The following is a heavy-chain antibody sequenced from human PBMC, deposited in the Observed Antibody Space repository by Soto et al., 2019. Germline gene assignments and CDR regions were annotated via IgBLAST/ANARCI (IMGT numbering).Heavy chain of an antibody. J-gene: IGHJ5*02. Sequence: QVRLQGSGPGLVRPSETLSLTCAVSGVSTSGFYWSWIRQPPGKGLEYIGYIYDSGSTYYNPSLRTRNTXXLDASKTQFALTLTSVTAADTAIYYCARGNLWLEHWGQGTLVTVSS. CDR2: IYDSGST. CDR1: GVSTSGFY. V-gene: IGHV4-59*01. CDR3: ARGNLWLEH.